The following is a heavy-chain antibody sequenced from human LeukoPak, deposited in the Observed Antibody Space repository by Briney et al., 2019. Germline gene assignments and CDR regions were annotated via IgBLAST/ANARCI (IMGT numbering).Heavy chain of an antibody. Sequence: PGRSLRLSCAASGFTFSSYGMHWVRQAPGKGLEWVAVISYDGSNKYYADSVKGRFTISRDNAKNSLYLQMNSLRAEDTAVYYCARDPPLQWLVQGDAFDIWGQGTMVTVSS. CDR3: ARDPPLQWLVQGDAFDI. V-gene: IGHV3-30*03. CDR1: GFTFSSYG. D-gene: IGHD6-19*01. CDR2: ISYDGSNK. J-gene: IGHJ3*02.